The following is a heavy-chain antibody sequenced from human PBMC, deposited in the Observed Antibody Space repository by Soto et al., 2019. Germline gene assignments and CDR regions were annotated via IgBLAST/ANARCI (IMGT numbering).Heavy chain of an antibody. Sequence: QVQLVQSGAEVKKPGASVKVSCKASGYTFTSYYMHWVRQAPGQGLEWMGIINPSGGSTSYAQKFQGRVTMTRNTSTSTVYMELSSLRSEDTAVYYCAREVGTVTSFDYWGQGTLVTVSS. CDR1: GYTFTSYY. CDR2: INPSGGST. CDR3: AREVGTVTSFDY. J-gene: IGHJ4*02. V-gene: IGHV1-46*01. D-gene: IGHD4-17*01.